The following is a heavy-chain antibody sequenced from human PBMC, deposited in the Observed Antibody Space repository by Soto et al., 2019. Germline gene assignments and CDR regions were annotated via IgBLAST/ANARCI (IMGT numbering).Heavy chain of an antibody. D-gene: IGHD1-7*01. J-gene: IGHJ6*02. CDR2: ISAFNGNT. V-gene: IGHV1-18*01. Sequence: QVQLVQSGAEVKKPGASVKVSCKASGYTFTSYGISWVRQAPGQGLEWMGWISAFNGNTNYAQKLQGRVTMTTDTSTSTAYMELRSLRSDDTAVYYCARDAAELGYYYYGMDVWGQGTTVTVSS. CDR1: GYTFTSYG. CDR3: ARDAAELGYYYYGMDV.